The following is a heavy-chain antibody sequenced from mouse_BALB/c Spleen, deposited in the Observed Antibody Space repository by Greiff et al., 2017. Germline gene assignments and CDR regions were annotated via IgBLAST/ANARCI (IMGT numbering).Heavy chain of an antibody. CDR3: AQENYGFDY. Sequence: EVQLVESGAELVKPGASVKLSCTASGFTINGTCMHWVKQRPEQGLEWIGRIDPANGNTKYDPKFQGKATITADTSSNTAYLQLSSLTSEDTAVYYCAQENYGFDYWGQGTLVTVSA. J-gene: IGHJ3*01. CDR1: GFTINGTC. V-gene: IGHV14-3*02. CDR2: IDPANGNT. D-gene: IGHD1-1*01.